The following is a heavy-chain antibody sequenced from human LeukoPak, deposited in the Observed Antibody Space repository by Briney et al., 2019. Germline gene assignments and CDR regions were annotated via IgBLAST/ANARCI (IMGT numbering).Heavy chain of an antibody. CDR2: IYYSGST. CDR1: GGSISSYY. V-gene: IGHV4-59*01. J-gene: IGHJ4*02. CDR3: ARGYSGYDYDY. D-gene: IGHD5-12*01. Sequence: SETLSLTCTVSGGSISSYYWSWIRQPPGKGLEWIGYIYYSGSTNYNPSLKSRVTISVDTSKNQFSLKLSSVTAADTAVYYCARGYSGYDYDYWGQGTLVTVSS.